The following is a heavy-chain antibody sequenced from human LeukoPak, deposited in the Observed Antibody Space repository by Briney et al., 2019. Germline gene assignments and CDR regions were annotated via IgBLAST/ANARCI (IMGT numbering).Heavy chain of an antibody. CDR3: ASLVIGSGYYYYYGMDV. V-gene: IGHV4-34*01. D-gene: IGHD3-16*02. CDR2: INHSGST. Sequence: SETLSLTCTVSGGSISGYYWSWIRQPPGKGLEWIGEINHSGSTNYNPSLKSRVTISVDTSKNQFSLKLSSVTAADTAVYYCASLVIGSGYYYYYGMDVWGQGTTVTVSS. CDR1: GGSISGYY. J-gene: IGHJ6*02.